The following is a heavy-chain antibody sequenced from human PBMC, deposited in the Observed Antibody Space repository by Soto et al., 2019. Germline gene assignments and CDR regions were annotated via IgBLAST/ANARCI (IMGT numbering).Heavy chain of an antibody. CDR2: IYYSGST. CDR1: GGSISSYY. D-gene: IGHD5-12*01. CDR3: ARGGGWLHSTNWFDP. Sequence: QVQLQESGPGLVKPSETLSLTCTVSGGSISSYYWSWIRQPPGKGLEWIGYIYYSGSTNYNPSLTSRVTISVDPSRHPFSLRLSSVTAADTAVYYCARGGGWLHSTNWFDPWGQGTLVTVSS. V-gene: IGHV4-59*01. J-gene: IGHJ5*02.